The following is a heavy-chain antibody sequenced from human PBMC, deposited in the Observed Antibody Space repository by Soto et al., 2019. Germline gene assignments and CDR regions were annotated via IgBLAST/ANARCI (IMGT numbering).Heavy chain of an antibody. D-gene: IGHD3-16*01. J-gene: IGHJ4*02. Sequence: HPGGSLRLSCAASGFPFTSYGLNWVRQAPGKGLEWLAYVSIRSDIIYYTDSVKGRFTISRDNARSSLHLQMNSLRDEVTAVYYCARNYGHGVILDHWGQGTLVTVSS. CDR3: ARNYGHGVILDH. CDR1: GFPFTSYG. V-gene: IGHV3-48*02. CDR2: VSIRSDII.